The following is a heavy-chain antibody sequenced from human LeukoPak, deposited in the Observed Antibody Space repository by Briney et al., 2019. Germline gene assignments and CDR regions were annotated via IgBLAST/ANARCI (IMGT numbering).Heavy chain of an antibody. V-gene: IGHV3-33*06. Sequence: GRSLRLSCAASGFTFSSYGMHWVRQAPGKGLEWVAVIWYDGSNKYYADSVKGQFTISRDNSKNTLYLQMNSLRAEDTAVYYCAKDRGYSYAPFDYWGQGTLVTVSS. CDR2: IWYDGSNK. CDR1: GFTFSSYG. CDR3: AKDRGYSYAPFDY. D-gene: IGHD5-18*01. J-gene: IGHJ4*02.